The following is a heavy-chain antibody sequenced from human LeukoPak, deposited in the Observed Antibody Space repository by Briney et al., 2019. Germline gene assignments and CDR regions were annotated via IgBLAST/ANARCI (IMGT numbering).Heavy chain of an antibody. V-gene: IGHV1-18*01. J-gene: IGHJ4*02. D-gene: IGHD6-13*01. CDR1: GYTFTSYG. CDR3: ARDDWQQLVLPPYY. Sequence: ASVKDSCKASGYTFTSYGISWVRQAPGQGLEWMGWISAYNGNTNYAQKLQGRVTMTTDTSTSTAYMELRSLRSDDTAVYYCARDDWQQLVLPPYYWGQGTLVTVSS. CDR2: ISAYNGNT.